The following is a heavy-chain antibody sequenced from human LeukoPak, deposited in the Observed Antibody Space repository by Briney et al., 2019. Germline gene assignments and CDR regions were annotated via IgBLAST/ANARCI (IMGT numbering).Heavy chain of an antibody. CDR1: GYSFATYW. J-gene: IGHJ4*02. CDR3: ARHDPNARLKLDY. CDR2: FDPTDSYT. D-gene: IGHD3-3*01. V-gene: IGHV5-10-1*01. Sequence: GESLNISCKASGYSFATYWISWVRQTPGQGLEWMGKFDPTDSYTTYGPSFQGHVTISADKSISTAYLQWNSLKASDTAMYYCARHDPNARLKLDYWGQGTLVTVSS.